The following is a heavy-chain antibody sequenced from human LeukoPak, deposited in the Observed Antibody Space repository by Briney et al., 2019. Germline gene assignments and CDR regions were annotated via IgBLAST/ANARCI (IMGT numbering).Heavy chain of an antibody. CDR2: INHSGST. D-gene: IGHD3-10*01. CDR3: TRGRGRAWFDP. Sequence: SETLSLTCAVYGGSFSGYYWSWIRQPPGKGLEWIGEINHSGSTNYNPSLKSRVTISVDTSKNQFSLKLSPVTAADTAVYYCTRGRGRAWFDPWGQGTLVTVSS. V-gene: IGHV4-34*01. J-gene: IGHJ5*02. CDR1: GGSFSGYY.